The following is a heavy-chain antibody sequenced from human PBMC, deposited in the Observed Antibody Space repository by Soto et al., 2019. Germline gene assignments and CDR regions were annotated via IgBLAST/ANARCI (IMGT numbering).Heavy chain of an antibody. J-gene: IGHJ4*02. CDR3: ARGDILTGYTY. CDR1: GGSSSGYY. V-gene: IGHV4-34*01. Sequence: QVQLQQWGAGLLKPSETLSLTCAVYGGSSSGYYWSWIRQPPGKGLEWIGEIKHRGSTNHNPSLKSRVTISVDTSKNQFSLKLSSVTAADTAVYYCARGDILTGYTYWGQGTLVTVSS. D-gene: IGHD3-9*01. CDR2: IKHRGST.